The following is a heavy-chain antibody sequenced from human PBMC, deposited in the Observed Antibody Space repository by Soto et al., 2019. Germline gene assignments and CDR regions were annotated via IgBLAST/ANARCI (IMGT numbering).Heavy chain of an antibody. CDR3: ASGGSSGWPFDY. CDR2: INAGNGNT. CDR1: GYTFTTYA. J-gene: IGHJ4*02. Sequence: QVQLVQSGAEAKKPGASVKVSCKASGYTFTTYAMHWVRQAPGQRLEWMGWINAGNGNTKYSQKFQGRVTIARDTSASTAYMELSSLRSEDTAVYYCASGGSSGWPFDYWGQGTLVTVSS. D-gene: IGHD6-19*01. V-gene: IGHV1-3*01.